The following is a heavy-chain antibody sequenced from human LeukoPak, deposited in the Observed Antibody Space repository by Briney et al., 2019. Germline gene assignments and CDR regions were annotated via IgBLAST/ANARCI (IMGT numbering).Heavy chain of an antibody. J-gene: IGHJ6*03. CDR3: ARDRVAVAGTPGLWYMDV. CDR1: GGSISSGSYY. D-gene: IGHD6-19*01. V-gene: IGHV4-61*02. CDR2: IYTSGST. Sequence: SQTLSLTCTVSGGSISSGSYYWSWIRQPAGKGLEWIGRIYTSGSTNYNPSLKSRVTMSVDTSKNQFSLKLSSVTAADTAVYYCARDRVAVAGTPGLWYMDVWGKGTTVTISS.